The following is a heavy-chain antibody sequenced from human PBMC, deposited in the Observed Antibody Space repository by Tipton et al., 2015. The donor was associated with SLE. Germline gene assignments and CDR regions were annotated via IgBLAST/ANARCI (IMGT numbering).Heavy chain of an antibody. J-gene: IGHJ3*02. CDR1: GFTFSSYG. D-gene: IGHD5-18*01. Sequence: SLRLSCAASGFTFSSYGMHWVRQAPGKGLEWVAVISYDGSNKYYADSVKGRFTISRDNSKNTLYLQMNSLRAEDTAVYYCARASWIQLFDAFDIWGQGTMVTVSS. CDR2: ISYDGSNK. V-gene: IGHV3-30*03. CDR3: ARASWIQLFDAFDI.